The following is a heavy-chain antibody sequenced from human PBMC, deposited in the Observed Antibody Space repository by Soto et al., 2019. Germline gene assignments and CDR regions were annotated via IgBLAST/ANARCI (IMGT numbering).Heavy chain of an antibody. CDR2: INTDGSET. V-gene: IGHV3-74*01. D-gene: IGHD2-21*01. CDR3: ARDGEGY. J-gene: IGHJ4*02. CDR1: GFTFSSYW. Sequence: EVQLVESGGGLVQPGGSLRLSCAASGFTFSSYWMHWVRQVPGEGLVWVSRINTDGSETNYADSVKGRFTVSRDNAKNTQYPQMNSLRAEDTAVYYCARDGEGYWGQGTLVTVSS.